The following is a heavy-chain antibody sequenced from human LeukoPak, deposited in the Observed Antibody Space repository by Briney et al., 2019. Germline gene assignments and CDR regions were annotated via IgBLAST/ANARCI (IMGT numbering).Heavy chain of an antibody. V-gene: IGHV4-31*03. Sequence: SETLSLTCTVSGGSISSGGYYWSWIRQHPGKGLEWIGYIYYSGSTYYNPSLKSRVTISVDTSKNQFSLKLSSVTAADTAVYYCARGQARLWWLPGYFDYWGQGTLVTVSS. J-gene: IGHJ4*02. CDR2: IYYSGST. CDR1: GGSISSGGYY. D-gene: IGHD5-12*01. CDR3: ARGQARLWWLPGYFDY.